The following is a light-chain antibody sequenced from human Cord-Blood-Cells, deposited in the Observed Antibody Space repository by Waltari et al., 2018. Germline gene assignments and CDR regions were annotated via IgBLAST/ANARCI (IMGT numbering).Light chain of an antibody. CDR2: DVS. Sequence: QSALTQPASVSGSTGQSITISCTGTSSDVGGYNYVSWYQQHPGKAPKLMIYDVSNRPSGVSNRFSGSKSGNTASRTTSGLQAEDEADYYCSSYTSSSTWVFGGGTKLTVL. J-gene: IGLJ3*02. CDR3: SSYTSSSTWV. V-gene: IGLV2-14*03. CDR1: SSDVGGYNY.